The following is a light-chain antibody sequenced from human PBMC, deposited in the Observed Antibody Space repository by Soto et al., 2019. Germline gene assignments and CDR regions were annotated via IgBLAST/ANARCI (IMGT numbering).Light chain of an antibody. CDR2: GAS. Sequence: EILMTQSPATLSVSPGERATLSCRASQSVSSNLEWYQQKPGQAPRLLIYGASTRATGIPARFSGSGSGTEFTLTISSLQSEDFAVYYCQQYNNSPKTFGQGTKVDIK. V-gene: IGKV3-15*01. CDR3: QQYNNSPKT. J-gene: IGKJ1*01. CDR1: QSVSSN.